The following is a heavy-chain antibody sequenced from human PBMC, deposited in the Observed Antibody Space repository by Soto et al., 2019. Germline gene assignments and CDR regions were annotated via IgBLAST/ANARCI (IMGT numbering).Heavy chain of an antibody. Sequence: QVQLVQSGAEVMKPGSSVKVSCKASGGTFGTYTINWLRQAPGQGLEWMGRVIPIVCITTYAHKCQGRITISADNSTTTGYMDLSGLTSEDTAMYFCASMIKGRFDYWGQGALVTVSS. J-gene: IGHJ4*02. CDR3: ASMIKGRFDY. V-gene: IGHV1-69*02. D-gene: IGHD3-16*01. CDR2: VIPIVCIT. CDR1: GGTFGTYT.